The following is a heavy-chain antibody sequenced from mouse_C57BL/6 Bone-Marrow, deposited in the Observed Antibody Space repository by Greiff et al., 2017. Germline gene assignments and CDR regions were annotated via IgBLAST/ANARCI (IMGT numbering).Heavy chain of an antibody. J-gene: IGHJ3*01. CDR1: GYSITSGYY. D-gene: IGHD1-1*01. CDR2: ISYDGSN. CDR3: ARSYGSSPAWFAY. V-gene: IGHV3-6*01. Sequence: EVQLQQSGPGLVKPSQSLSLTCSVTGYSITSGYYWNWIRQFPGNKLEWMGYISYDGSNNYNPSLKNRIPITRDTSKNQFFLKLNSVTTEDTATYYCARSYGSSPAWFAYWGQGTLVTVSA.